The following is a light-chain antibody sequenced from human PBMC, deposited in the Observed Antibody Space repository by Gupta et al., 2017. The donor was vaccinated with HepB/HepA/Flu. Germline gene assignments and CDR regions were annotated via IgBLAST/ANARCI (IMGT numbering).Light chain of an antibody. CDR2: RNN. V-gene: IGLV1-47*01. Sequence: SVLTQPPSASGTPGQRVTISCSGSGSNIGSNYVYWYQQLPGTAPKLLIYRNNQRPSGVPDRFSGSKSGTSASLAISGLRSEDEADYYCAAWDDSHWVFGGGTKLTVL. CDR1: GSNIGSNY. CDR3: AAWDDSHWV. J-gene: IGLJ3*02.